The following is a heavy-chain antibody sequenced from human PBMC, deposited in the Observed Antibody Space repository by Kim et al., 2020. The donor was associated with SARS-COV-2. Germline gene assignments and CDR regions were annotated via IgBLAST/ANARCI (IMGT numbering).Heavy chain of an antibody. CDR1: GGSVSSGSYY. D-gene: IGHD5-12*01. Sequence: SETLSLTCTVSGGSVSSGSYYWSWIRQPPGKGLEWIGYIYYSGSTNYNPSLKSRVTISVDTSKNQFSLKLSSVTAADTAVYYCARDGDGYNYRGWFDPWGQGTLVTVSS. CDR2: IYYSGST. CDR3: ARDGDGYNYRGWFDP. J-gene: IGHJ5*02. V-gene: IGHV4-61*01.